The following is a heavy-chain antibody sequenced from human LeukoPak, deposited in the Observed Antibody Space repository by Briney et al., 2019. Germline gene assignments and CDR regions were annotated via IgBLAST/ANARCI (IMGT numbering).Heavy chain of an antibody. CDR2: IYYSGST. CDR1: GGSISSYY. J-gene: IGHJ6*02. CDR3: AAVAATRDYYGMDV. D-gene: IGHD2-15*01. Sequence: ASETLSLTCTVSGGSISSYYWSWIRQPPGKGLEWIGYIYYSGSTNYNPSLKSRVTISVDTSKNQFSLKLSSVTAADTAVYYCAAVAATRDYYGMDVWGQGALVTVSS. V-gene: IGHV4-59*08.